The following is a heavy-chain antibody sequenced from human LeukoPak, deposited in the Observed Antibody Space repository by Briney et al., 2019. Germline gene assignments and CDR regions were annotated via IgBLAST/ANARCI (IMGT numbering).Heavy chain of an antibody. J-gene: IGHJ4*02. Sequence: VASVKVSCKASGYTFTGYYMHWVRQAPGQGLEWMGWINPNSGGTNYAQKFQGRVTMTRDTSISTAYMELSRLRSDDTAVYYCARASKTTVVTPDYWGQGTLVTVSS. CDR3: ARASKTTVVTPDY. CDR1: GYTFTGYY. CDR2: INPNSGGT. V-gene: IGHV1-2*02. D-gene: IGHD4-23*01.